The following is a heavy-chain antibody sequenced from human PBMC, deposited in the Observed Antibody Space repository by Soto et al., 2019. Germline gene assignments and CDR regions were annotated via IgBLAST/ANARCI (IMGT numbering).Heavy chain of an antibody. CDR1: GFTFSSYG. D-gene: IGHD3-3*01. J-gene: IGHJ5*02. V-gene: IGHV3-30*18. CDR2: ISYDGSNK. CDR3: PKDQGFGVVNRYNWFDP. Sequence: PGGSLRLSXAASGFTFSSYGMHWVRQAPGKGLEWVAVISYDGSNKYYADSVKGRFTISRDNSKNTLYLQMNSLRAEDTAVYYCPKDQGFGVVNRYNWFDPWGQGTLVTVSS.